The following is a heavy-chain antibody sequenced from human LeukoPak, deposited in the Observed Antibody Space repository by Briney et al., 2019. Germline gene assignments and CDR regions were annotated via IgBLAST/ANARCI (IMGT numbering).Heavy chain of an antibody. CDR2: ISYDGSNK. CDR3: AKVDKLSGSGTFHFDY. V-gene: IGHV3-30*04. CDR1: GFTFSSYA. Sequence: GGSLRLSCAASGFTFSSYAMHWVRQAPGKGLEWVAVISYDGSNKYYADSVKGRFTISRDTSKNTLYLQMNRLGAEDTAVYYCAKVDKLSGSGTFHFDYWGQGTLVTVSS. D-gene: IGHD3-10*01. J-gene: IGHJ4*02.